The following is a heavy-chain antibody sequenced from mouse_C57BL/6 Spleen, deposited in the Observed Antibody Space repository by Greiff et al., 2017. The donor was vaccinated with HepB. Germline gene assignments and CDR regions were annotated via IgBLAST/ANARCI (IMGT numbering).Heavy chain of an antibody. Sequence: VQLQQSGPELVKPGASVKISCKASGYAFSSSWMNWVKQRPGKGLEWIGRIYPGDGDTNYNGKFKGKATLTADKSSSTAYMQLSSLTSEDAAVYFCAREGVYYGNWGAMDYWGQGTSVTVSS. V-gene: IGHV1-82*01. CDR3: AREGVYYGNWGAMDY. J-gene: IGHJ4*01. D-gene: IGHD2-1*01. CDR2: IYPGDGDT. CDR1: GYAFSSSW.